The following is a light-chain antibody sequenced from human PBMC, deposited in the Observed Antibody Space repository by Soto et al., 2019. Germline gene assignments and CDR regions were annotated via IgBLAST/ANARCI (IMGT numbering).Light chain of an antibody. CDR2: AAS. V-gene: IGKV1-39*01. CDR1: QSISTY. Sequence: DIQMTQSPSSLSASVGDRVTITCRASQSISTYLHWYQQKPGKAPNLLIYAASTLQSGVPSRFSGSGSGADFTLTISSLQPEDFATYFCQHGYSTPLTFGGGTKVDI. CDR3: QHGYSTPLT. J-gene: IGKJ4*01.